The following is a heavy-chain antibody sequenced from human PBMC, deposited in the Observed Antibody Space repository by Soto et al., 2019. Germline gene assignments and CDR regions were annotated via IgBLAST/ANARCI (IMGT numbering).Heavy chain of an antibody. V-gene: IGHV4-31*03. CDR2: IYYTGNT. D-gene: IGHD3-22*01. Sequence: QVQLQESGPGLVKPSQTLSLTCTVSGGSISSGGYYWSWIRQHPGKGLEWIGYIYYTGNTYYNPSLRSRVTISVGTSKNQFSLKLSSVTAEDTAVYYCASGGSDYDSSGRPSFYFGYWGQGTLVTVSS. CDR1: GGSISSGGYY. J-gene: IGHJ4*02. CDR3: ASGGSDYDSSGRPSFYFGY.